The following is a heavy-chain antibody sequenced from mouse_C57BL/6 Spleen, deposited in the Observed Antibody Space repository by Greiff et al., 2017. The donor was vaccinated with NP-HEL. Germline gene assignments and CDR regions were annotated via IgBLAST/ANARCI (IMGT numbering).Heavy chain of an antibody. J-gene: IGHJ4*01. CDR1: GFTFSDYG. Sequence: EVQVVESGGGLVKPGGSLKLSCAASGFTFSDYGMHWVRQAPEKGLEWVAYISSGSSTIYYADTVKGRFTISRDNAKNTLFLQMTSLRSEDTAMYYCARLMGDYDSYAMDYWGQGTSVTVSS. CDR2: ISSGSSTI. CDR3: ARLMGDYDSYAMDY. D-gene: IGHD2-4*01. V-gene: IGHV5-17*01.